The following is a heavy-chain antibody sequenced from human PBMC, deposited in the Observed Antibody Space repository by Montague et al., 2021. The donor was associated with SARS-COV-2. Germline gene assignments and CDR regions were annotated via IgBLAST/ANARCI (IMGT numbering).Heavy chain of an antibody. Sequence: SETLSLTCTVSGGSVSRISSHWGWIRQHPGKGLEYIGSFYYAGGTQYNPSLKSRVTISVDTSNDQFSLKTNSVTAADTAVYFCARLYGSSFDYWGQGTLVTVSS. V-gene: IGHV4-39*01. CDR3: ARLYGSSFDY. CDR1: GGSVSRISSH. CDR2: FYYAGGT. D-gene: IGHD4-17*01. J-gene: IGHJ4*02.